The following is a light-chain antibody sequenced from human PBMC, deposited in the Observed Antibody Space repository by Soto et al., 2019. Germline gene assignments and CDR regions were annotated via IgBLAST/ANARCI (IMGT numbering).Light chain of an antibody. Sequence: DIQMTQSPSTLPASVGDRVTVTCRASQTISSWLAWYQQKPGKAPKRLIYTASNLQSGVPSRFSGSGSGTEFTLTISGLQSEDFATYYCLQHNDYPLTFGGGTKVDIK. CDR1: QTISSW. CDR2: TAS. J-gene: IGKJ4*01. CDR3: LQHNDYPLT. V-gene: IGKV1-17*01.